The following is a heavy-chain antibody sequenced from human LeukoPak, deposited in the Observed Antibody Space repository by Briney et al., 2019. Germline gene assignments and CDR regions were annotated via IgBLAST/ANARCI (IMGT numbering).Heavy chain of an antibody. CDR1: GGSIRSSYYY. CDR2: IYHSGST. CDR3: ARAAVVVPAARSWFDP. Sequence: SETLSLTCTVSGGSIRSSYYYWGWIRQPPGKGLEWIGSIYHSGSTYYNPSLKSRVTISVDTSKNQFSLKLSSVTAADTAVYYCARAAVVVPAARSWFDPWGQGTLVTVSS. J-gene: IGHJ5*02. V-gene: IGHV4-39*07. D-gene: IGHD2-2*01.